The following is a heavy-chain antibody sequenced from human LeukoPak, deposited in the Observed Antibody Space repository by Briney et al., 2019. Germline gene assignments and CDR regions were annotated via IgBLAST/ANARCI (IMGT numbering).Heavy chain of an antibody. CDR1: GGTFSSYA. Sequence: ASVKVSCKASGGTFSSYAISWVRQAPGQGLEWMGGIIPIFGTANYAQKFQGRVTITADESTSTAYMELSSLRSEDTAIYYCARDTAMADYYYYSYMDVWGKGTTVTISS. J-gene: IGHJ6*03. V-gene: IGHV1-69*01. CDR2: IIPIFGTA. D-gene: IGHD5-18*01. CDR3: ARDTAMADYYYYSYMDV.